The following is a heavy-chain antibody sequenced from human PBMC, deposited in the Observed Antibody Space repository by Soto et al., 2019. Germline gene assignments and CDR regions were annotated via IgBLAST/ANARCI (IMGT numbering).Heavy chain of an antibody. Sequence: GGSLRLSCAASGFTFSSYAISWVRQAQGKGLEWVSAISKNGGSTYYADSVKGRFTISRDNTKNSLYLQMNSLRAEDTAVYYCAKPPYGEEYFQHWGQGALVTVSS. D-gene: IGHD4-17*01. CDR1: GFTFSSYA. CDR3: AKPPYGEEYFQH. J-gene: IGHJ1*01. CDR2: ISKNGGST. V-gene: IGHV3-23*01.